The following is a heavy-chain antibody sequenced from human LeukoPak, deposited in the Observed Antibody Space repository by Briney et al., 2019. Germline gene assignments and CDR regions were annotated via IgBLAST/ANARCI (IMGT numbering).Heavy chain of an antibody. V-gene: IGHV3-48*02. CDR1: GFSFSSYR. J-gene: IGHJ3*02. Sequence: GRSLRLSCAASGFSFSSYRMNWVRHAAGKWLEWVSYISSRSSTIYYADSVKGRFTISRENAKNSLYLEMNSLRDEDTAVYYCARDRIAVARDGAFDIWGQGTMVTVSS. CDR2: ISSRSSTI. D-gene: IGHD6-19*01. CDR3: ARDRIAVARDGAFDI.